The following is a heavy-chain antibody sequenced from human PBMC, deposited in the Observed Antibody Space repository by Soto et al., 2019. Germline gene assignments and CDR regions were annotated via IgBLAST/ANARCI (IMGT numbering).Heavy chain of an antibody. D-gene: IGHD5-18*01. CDR1: GYTFTSYG. J-gene: IGHJ6*02. CDR2: ISAYNGNT. CDR3: ARPVDTAMGDYYGMDV. V-gene: IGHV1-18*01. Sequence: GASVKVSCKASGYTFTSYGISWVRQAPGQGLEWMGWISAYNGNTNYAQKFQGRVTITADESTSTAYMELSSLRSEDTAVYYCARPVDTAMGDYYGMDVWGQGTTVTVSS.